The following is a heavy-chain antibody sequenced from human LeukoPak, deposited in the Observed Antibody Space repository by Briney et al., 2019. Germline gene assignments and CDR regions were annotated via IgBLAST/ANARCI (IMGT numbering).Heavy chain of an antibody. D-gene: IGHD7-27*01. Sequence: GASVKVSCKASGGTFSSYAISWVRQAPGQGLEWMGGIIPIFGTANYAQKFQGRVTITADESTSTAYMELSSLRSEDTAVYYCARVRDTGTLYMASDYWGQGTLVTVSS. J-gene: IGHJ4*02. V-gene: IGHV1-69*13. CDR1: GGTFSSYA. CDR2: IIPIFGTA. CDR3: ARVRDTGTLYMASDY.